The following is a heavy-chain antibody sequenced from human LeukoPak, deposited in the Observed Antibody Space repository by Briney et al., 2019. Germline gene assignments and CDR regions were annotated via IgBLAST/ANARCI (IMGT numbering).Heavy chain of an antibody. CDR1: GGSVSNYY. CDR2: VYYTGST. D-gene: IGHD6-6*01. Sequence: PSETLSLICSVSGGSVSNYYWIWIRQPPGKGLEWIGYVYYTGSTNYNPSLKSRVTMFEDKSKNQFSLRLYSVTVADTAVYYCARHFAYSSSSYFDYWGQGSLVTVSS. CDR3: ARHFAYSSSSYFDY. J-gene: IGHJ4*02. V-gene: IGHV4-59*08.